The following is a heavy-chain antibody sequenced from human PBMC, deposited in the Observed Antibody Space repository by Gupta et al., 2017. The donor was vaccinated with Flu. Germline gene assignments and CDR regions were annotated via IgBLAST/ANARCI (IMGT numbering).Heavy chain of an antibody. CDR3: ARGYPSRDGYNYWYFDL. Sequence: QVQLQESGPGLVKPSGTLSLTCAVSGGSISSSNWWSWVRQPPGKGLEWIGEIYHSGSTNYNPSLKSRVTISVDKSKNQFSLKLSSVTAADTAVYYCARGYPSRDGYNYWYFDLWGRGTLVTVSS. J-gene: IGHJ2*01. CDR1: GGSISSSNW. CDR2: IYHSGST. D-gene: IGHD5-12*01. V-gene: IGHV4-4*02.